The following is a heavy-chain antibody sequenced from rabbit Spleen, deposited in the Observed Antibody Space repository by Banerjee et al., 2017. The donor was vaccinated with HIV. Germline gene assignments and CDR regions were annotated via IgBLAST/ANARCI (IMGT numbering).Heavy chain of an antibody. V-gene: IGHV1S47*01. D-gene: IGHD4-1*01. J-gene: IGHJ4*01. CDR2: IDPVFGNT. CDR1: GFDFSSDA. CDR3: ARDLAGVIGWNFNL. Sequence: LEESGGGLVKPGGTLTLTCTVSGFDFSSDAMCWVRQAPGQGLEWIGYIDPVFGNTYYASWVNGRFTISSHSAQNTVYLQLNSLTVADTATYFCARDLAGVIGWNFNLWGQGTLVTVS.